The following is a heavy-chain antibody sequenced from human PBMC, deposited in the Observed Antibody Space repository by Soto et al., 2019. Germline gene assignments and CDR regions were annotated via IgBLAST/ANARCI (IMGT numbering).Heavy chain of an antibody. Sequence: EVQLVESGGGLVQPGRSLRLSCAASGFTFDDYAMHWVRQAPGKGLEWVSGISWNSGHIGYADSVKGRFTVSRDNAKKSLDLQMNGLRVEDTAFYYCAKDAHDYGDYGDAFDIWGQGTLVTVSS. V-gene: IGHV3-9*01. D-gene: IGHD4-17*01. CDR2: ISWNSGHI. CDR3: AKDAHDYGDYGDAFDI. CDR1: GFTFDDYA. J-gene: IGHJ3*02.